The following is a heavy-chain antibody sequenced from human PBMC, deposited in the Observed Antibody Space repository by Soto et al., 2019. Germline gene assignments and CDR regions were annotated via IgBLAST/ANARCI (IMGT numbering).Heavy chain of an antibody. V-gene: IGHV3-48*02. J-gene: IGHJ4*02. CDR3: ARTEVGYIYTFDH. CDR1: GFTFRSYN. Sequence: EVQLVESGGGLVQPGGSLRLSCAASGFTFRSYNMNWCRQAPGKGLEWVSFITSDSGTIYYADSVKGRFTISRDNAKNSLYLQMNSLRDDDTAVYYCARTEVGYIYTFDHWGQGTLVTVSS. D-gene: IGHD5-18*01. CDR2: ITSDSGTI.